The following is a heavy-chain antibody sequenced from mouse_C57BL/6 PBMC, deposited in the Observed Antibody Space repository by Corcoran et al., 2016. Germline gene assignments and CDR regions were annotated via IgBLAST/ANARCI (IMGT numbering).Heavy chain of an antibody. CDR1: GYTYTDYY. CDR3: ASKDYGSRYVFAY. V-gene: IGHV1-75*01. Sequence: QVQILQSGRDLVKPGASVKISCKSYGYTYTDYYINWEKQRPGQGLEWIGWIFPVSGSTYYNEKFKGKATLTVDKSSSTAYMLLSSLTSEDSAVYFCASKDYGSRYVFAYWGQGTLVTVSA. J-gene: IGHJ3*01. CDR2: IFPVSGST. D-gene: IGHD1-1*01.